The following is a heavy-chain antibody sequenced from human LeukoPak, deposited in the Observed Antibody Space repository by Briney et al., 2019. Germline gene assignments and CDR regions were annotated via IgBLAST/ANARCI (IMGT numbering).Heavy chain of an antibody. V-gene: IGHV3-21*01. Sequence: PGGSLRLSCAASGFTFSSYSMNWVRQAPGKGLEWVSSISSSSSYIYYADSVKGRFTISRDNAKNSLYLQMNSLRAEDSAVYYCARGPYCSGGTCYSGHFGLFDNWGQGTLVTVSS. CDR1: GFTFSSYS. D-gene: IGHD2-15*01. CDR2: ISSSSSYI. J-gene: IGHJ4*02. CDR3: ARGPYCSGGTCYSGHFGLFDN.